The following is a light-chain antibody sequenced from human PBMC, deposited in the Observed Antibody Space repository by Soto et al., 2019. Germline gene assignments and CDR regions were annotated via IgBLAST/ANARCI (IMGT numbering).Light chain of an antibody. Sequence: YELTQPPSVSVSPGQTASVTCSGDKLGDKYACWYQQKPGQSPVLVIYQDNKRPSGIPERFSGSNSGNTATLTISGTQAMDEADYYCQAWDSSHVVFGGGTKLTVL. CDR2: QDN. V-gene: IGLV3-1*01. J-gene: IGLJ2*01. CDR3: QAWDSSHVV. CDR1: KLGDKY.